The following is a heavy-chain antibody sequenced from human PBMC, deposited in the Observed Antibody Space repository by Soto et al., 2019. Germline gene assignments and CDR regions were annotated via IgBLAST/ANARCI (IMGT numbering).Heavy chain of an antibody. CDR3: AVTLVKGYCSSTSCYDLLDY. J-gene: IGHJ4*01. CDR1: GYTFTSYG. D-gene: IGHD2-2*01. CDR2: ISAYNGNT. Sequence: GASVKVSCKASGYTFTSYGISWVRQAPGQGLEWMGWISAYNGNTNYAQKLQGRVTMTTDTSTSTAYMELRSLRSEDTAVYYCAVTLVKGYCSSTSCYDLLDYWGHGTPVTGSS. V-gene: IGHV1-18*01.